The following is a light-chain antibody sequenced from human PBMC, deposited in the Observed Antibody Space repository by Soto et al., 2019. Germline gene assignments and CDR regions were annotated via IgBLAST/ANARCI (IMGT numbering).Light chain of an antibody. V-gene: IGLV2-11*01. Sequence: QSALTQPRSVSGSPGQSVTISCTGTSSDVGGYDYVSWYQQHPGKAPELMIYDVTKRPSGVPDRFSGSKSGNTASLTISGLQAEDEADYYCCSYAGRKTFQVFGGGTKLTVL. J-gene: IGLJ2*01. CDR2: DVT. CDR1: SSDVGGYDY. CDR3: CSYAGRKTFQV.